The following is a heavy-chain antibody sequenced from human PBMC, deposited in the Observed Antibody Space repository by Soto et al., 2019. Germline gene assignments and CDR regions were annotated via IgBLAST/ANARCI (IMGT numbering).Heavy chain of an antibody. J-gene: IGHJ2*01. CDR2: IGTAGDT. CDR3: ARGRQPGGHWYFDL. V-gene: IGHV3-13*01. CDR1: GFTFSTYD. D-gene: IGHD2-2*01. Sequence: PGGSLRLSCAASGFTFSTYDMHWVRQPTGKHLEWVASIGTAGDTYYPDSVKGRFTISRESADNLLSLQMNSLTADDTAVYFCARGRQPGGHWYFDLWGRGTLVTVSS.